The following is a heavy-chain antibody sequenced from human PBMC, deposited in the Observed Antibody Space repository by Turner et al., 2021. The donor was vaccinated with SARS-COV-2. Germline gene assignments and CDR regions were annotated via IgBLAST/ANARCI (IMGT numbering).Heavy chain of an antibody. CDR3: AKGEGYGSGAFDI. CDR2: ISGSGVST. V-gene: IGHV3-23*01. Sequence: EVQLLESGGGWFQPGGSLRPSCAASGFPFGSYAMGWGRQAPGKGLGWVSAISGSGVSTYYADSVKGRFTISRDNSKNTLYLQMNSLRAEDTAVYYCAKGEGYGSGAFDIWGQGTMVTVSS. D-gene: IGHD3-10*01. J-gene: IGHJ3*02. CDR1: GFPFGSYA.